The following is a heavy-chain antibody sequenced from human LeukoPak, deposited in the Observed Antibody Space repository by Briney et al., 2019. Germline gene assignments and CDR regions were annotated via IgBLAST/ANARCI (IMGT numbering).Heavy chain of an antibody. V-gene: IGHV7-4-1*02. CDR2: ISTNTGIP. J-gene: IGHJ3*02. CDR1: GYTFSSHA. D-gene: IGHD6-6*01. CDR3: ARDLVSAGFDI. Sequence: ASVKVSCKAFGYTFSSHAMNWVRQAPGQGLELMGWISTNTGIPTYAQGFAGRFVFSLDTSVTTAYLQITSLKAEDTAVYYCARDLVSAGFDIWGQGTMVTVSS.